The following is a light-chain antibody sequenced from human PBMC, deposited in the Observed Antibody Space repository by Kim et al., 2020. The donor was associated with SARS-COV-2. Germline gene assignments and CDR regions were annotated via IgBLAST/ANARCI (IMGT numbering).Light chain of an antibody. J-gene: IGLJ2*01. CDR2: DNN. CDR1: SSNSGQKC. V-gene: IGLV1-51*01. Sequence: GQKVTISCSGSSSNSGQKCVSWYQQFPGTAPKLLIYDNNKRHSGIPDRFSGSKSGTSATLGITGLQTGDEADYYCGTWDSSLNGLVFGGGTQLTVL. CDR3: GTWDSSLNGLV.